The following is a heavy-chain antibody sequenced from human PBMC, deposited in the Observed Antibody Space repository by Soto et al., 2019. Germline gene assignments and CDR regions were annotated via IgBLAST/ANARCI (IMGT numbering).Heavy chain of an antibody. CDR2: VYVTGTST. V-gene: IGHV1-46*01. J-gene: IGHJ4*02. Sequence: QVQLVQSGAEVKKPGASVKVSCKASGYPFTTYHLHWVRQAPGQGLEWMGIVYVTGTSTRSAQKFQGRLTMTRDRSTSTVYMELSSLRSEDTAVYYCARPEAYGSGSYYFDSWGQGTLVTVSS. D-gene: IGHD3-10*01. CDR3: ARPEAYGSGSYYFDS. CDR1: GYPFTTYH.